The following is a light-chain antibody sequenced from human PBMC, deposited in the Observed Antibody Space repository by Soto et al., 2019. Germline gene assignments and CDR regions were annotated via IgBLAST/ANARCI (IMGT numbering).Light chain of an antibody. CDR1: SSDVGGYNY. V-gene: IGLV2-14*01. CDR3: SSYTSSSTV. CDR2: DVS. J-gene: IGLJ1*01. Sequence: QSVLAQPASVSGSPGQSITISCTGTSSDVGGYNYVSWYQQHPGKAPKLMIYDVSNRPSGVSNRFSGSKSGNTASLTISGLQAEDEADYYCSSYTSSSTVFGTGT.